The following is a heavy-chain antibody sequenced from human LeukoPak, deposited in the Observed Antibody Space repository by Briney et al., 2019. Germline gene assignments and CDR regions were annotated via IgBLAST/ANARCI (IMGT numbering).Heavy chain of an antibody. V-gene: IGHV3-7*01. D-gene: IGHD3-22*01. J-gene: IGHJ6*02. Sequence: GGSLRLSCAASGFTFSSYWMSWVRQAPGKGLEWVANIKRDGSEKYYVDSVKGRFTISRDNAKNSLYLQMNSLRAEDTAVYYCARVDYYDRDYGMDVWGQGTTVTVSS. CDR1: GFTFSSYW. CDR2: IKRDGSEK. CDR3: ARVDYYDRDYGMDV.